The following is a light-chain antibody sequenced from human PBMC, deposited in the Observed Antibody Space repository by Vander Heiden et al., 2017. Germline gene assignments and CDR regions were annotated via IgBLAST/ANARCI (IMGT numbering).Light chain of an antibody. CDR1: SSDVGSYNL. CDR2: DVS. V-gene: IGLV2-23*02. CDR3: CSYAGSSTLYV. Sequence: QSALTQPASVSGSPGQSITISCTGTSSDVGSYNLVSGYQQHPGKAPKLMMYDVSKRPSGVANRVSGSNSGNTASLTISGLQAEDEADYYCCSYAGSSTLYVFGTGTKVTVL. J-gene: IGLJ1*01.